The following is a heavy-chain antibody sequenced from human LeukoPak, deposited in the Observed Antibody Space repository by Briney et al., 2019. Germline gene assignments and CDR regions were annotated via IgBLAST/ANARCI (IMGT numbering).Heavy chain of an antibody. CDR1: GGTFSSYA. Sequence: GASVKVSCKASGGTFSSYAISWVRQAPGQGLEWMGGIIPIFGTANYAQKFQGRVTITADESTSTAYMELSSLRPEDTAVYYCASSRGRWLQPLASYWGQGTLVTVSS. D-gene: IGHD5-24*01. CDR3: ASSRGRWLQPLASY. V-gene: IGHV1-69*13. CDR2: IIPIFGTA. J-gene: IGHJ4*02.